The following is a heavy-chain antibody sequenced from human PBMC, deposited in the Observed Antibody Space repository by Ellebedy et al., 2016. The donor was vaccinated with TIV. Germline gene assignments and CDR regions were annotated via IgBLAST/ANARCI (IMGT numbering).Heavy chain of an antibody. D-gene: IGHD1-1*01. J-gene: IGHJ4*02. Sequence: PGGSLRLSCAVYGFTFSTSWMSWVRQAPGQGLEWVANMNGDGNERYYVDSVEGRFTISRDNTRNSLYLQMNSLRADDTAVYYCTKDGSGTMNFWGQGTLVTVSS. CDR3: TKDGSGTMNF. V-gene: IGHV3-7*01. CDR2: MNGDGNER. CDR1: GFTFSTSW.